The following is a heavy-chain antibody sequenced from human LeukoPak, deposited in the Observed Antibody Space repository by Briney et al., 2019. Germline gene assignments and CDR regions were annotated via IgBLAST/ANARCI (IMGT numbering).Heavy chain of an antibody. CDR3: ARVLKFYYSSGSYSYYFDY. J-gene: IGHJ4*02. CDR1: GGPMRSYY. CDR2: IYYSGST. Sequence: SETLSLTCTVCGGPMRSYYWSWIRQAPGEGLEWIGYIYYSGSTNYNPSLKSRVTTSIDTSRNQFSLKLSSVTAADTAVYYCARVLKFYYSSGSYSYYFDYWGRGTLVTVSS. V-gene: IGHV4-59*01. D-gene: IGHD3-10*01.